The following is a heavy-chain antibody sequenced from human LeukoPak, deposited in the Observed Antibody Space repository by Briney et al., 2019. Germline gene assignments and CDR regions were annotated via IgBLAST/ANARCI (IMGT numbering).Heavy chain of an antibody. V-gene: IGHV3-23*01. CDR3: AKDQGAHWFDP. Sequence: GGSLRLSCAASGFTFSNAWMSWVRQAPGKGLEWVSAISGSGDRTYNADSVKGRFTISRANSKSKLYLQMNSLRAEDTALYYCAKDQGAHWFDPWGQGTLVTASS. CDR1: GFTFSNAW. CDR2: ISGSGDRT. J-gene: IGHJ5*02. D-gene: IGHD1-26*01.